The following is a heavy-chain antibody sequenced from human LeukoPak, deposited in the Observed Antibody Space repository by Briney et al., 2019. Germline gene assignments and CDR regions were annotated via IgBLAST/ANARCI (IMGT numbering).Heavy chain of an antibody. CDR2: INPNNGVT. CDR1: DYTFTNYY. Sequence: AASVKVSCKASDYTFTNYYIHWVRQAPGQGLDWMGWINPNNGVTNYAQKFQGRVTMTRDTSINTAYMDVSWLRSDDTAVYYCARETTRGDGFDIWGQGTMVTVSS. J-gene: IGHJ3*02. D-gene: IGHD1-7*01. CDR3: ARETTRGDGFDI. V-gene: IGHV1-2*02.